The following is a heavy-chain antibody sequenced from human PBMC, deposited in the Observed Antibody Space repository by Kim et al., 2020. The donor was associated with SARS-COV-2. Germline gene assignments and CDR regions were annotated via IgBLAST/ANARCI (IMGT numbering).Heavy chain of an antibody. J-gene: IGHJ4*02. V-gene: IGHV3-74*01. CDR2: INSDGSST. CDR3: ARAPPLVAIDY. Sequence: GGSLRLSCAASGFTFSSYWMHWVRQAPGKGLVWVSRINSDGSSTSYADSVKGRFTISRDNAKNTLYLQMNSLRAEDTAVYYCARAPPLVAIDYWGQGTLVTVSS. D-gene: IGHD2-15*01. CDR1: GFTFSSYW.